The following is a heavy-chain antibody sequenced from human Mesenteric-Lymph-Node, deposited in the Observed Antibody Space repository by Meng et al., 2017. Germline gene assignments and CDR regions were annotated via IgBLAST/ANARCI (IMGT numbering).Heavy chain of an antibody. CDR1: GVSISSNIR. V-gene: IGHV4-4*02. Sequence: QVHLQVSGPRLVEPSGTLSLTCGVSGVSISSNIRWTWVRQPPGKGLEWIGETSHSGSTNYSPSLKSRVTISLDKSKNQLSLKLNSVTAADTAVYYCASSDYYRSDYWGQGTLVTVSS. CDR3: ASSDYYRSDY. J-gene: IGHJ4*02. D-gene: IGHD3-22*01. CDR2: TSHSGST.